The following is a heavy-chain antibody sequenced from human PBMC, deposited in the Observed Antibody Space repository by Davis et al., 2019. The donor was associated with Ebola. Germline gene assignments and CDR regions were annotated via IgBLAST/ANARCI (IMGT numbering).Heavy chain of an antibody. Sequence: MPSETLSLTCTVSGGSISSYYWSWIRQPPGKGLEWIGYIYYSGSTNYNPSLKSRVTISVDTSKNQFSLELSSVTAADTAMYYCARRGTSSWYAGWFDPWGQGTLVTVSS. D-gene: IGHD6-13*01. CDR3: ARRGTSSWYAGWFDP. CDR1: GGSISSYY. V-gene: IGHV4-59*08. J-gene: IGHJ5*02. CDR2: IYYSGST.